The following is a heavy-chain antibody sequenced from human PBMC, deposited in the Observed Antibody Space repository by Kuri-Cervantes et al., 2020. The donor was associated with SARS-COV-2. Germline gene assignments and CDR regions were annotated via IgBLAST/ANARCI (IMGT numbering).Heavy chain of an antibody. V-gene: IGHV3-48*04. D-gene: IGHD3-22*01. CDR1: GFTFSSYW. Sequence: GESLKISCAASGFTFSSYWMSWVRQAPGKGLEWVSYISSSGSTIYYADSVKGRFTISRDNAKNSLYLQMNSLRAEDTAVYYCAREGYYEPTDMDVWGQGTTVTVSS. J-gene: IGHJ6*02. CDR3: AREGYYEPTDMDV. CDR2: ISSSGSTI.